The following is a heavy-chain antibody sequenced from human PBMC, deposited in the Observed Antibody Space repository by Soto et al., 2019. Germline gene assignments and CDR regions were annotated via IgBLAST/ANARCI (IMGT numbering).Heavy chain of an antibody. CDR2: TYHSGTT. CDR1: GDSINNGHW. CDR3: AREVNSSPARGPNWFDP. J-gene: IGHJ5*02. Sequence: QVQLQESGPGLVQPSGTLSLTCAVSGDSINNGHWWSWVRQTPGKGLEWIGETYHSGTTNYNPSLKTRVTIPIDKSKNQFSLKMNSVTAADTAVYYCAREVNSSPARGPNWFDPWGQGTLVTVSS. D-gene: IGHD6-13*01. V-gene: IGHV4-4*02.